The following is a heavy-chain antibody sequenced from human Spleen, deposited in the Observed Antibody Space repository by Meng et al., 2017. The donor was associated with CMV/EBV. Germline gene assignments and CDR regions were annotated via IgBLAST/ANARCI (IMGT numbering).Heavy chain of an antibody. CDR3: ARAPFLWELPTDAFDI. CDR2: ISGYNGYT. Sequence: ASVKVSCKTSGYTFTSFGISWVRQAPGQGLEWVGWISGYNGYTNYAQTFQGRVTMTIDTSTSTAYMELRSLRSDDTAVYYCARAPFLWELPTDAFDIWGQGTMVTVSS. D-gene: IGHD1-26*01. J-gene: IGHJ3*02. CDR1: GYTFTSFG. V-gene: IGHV1-18*04.